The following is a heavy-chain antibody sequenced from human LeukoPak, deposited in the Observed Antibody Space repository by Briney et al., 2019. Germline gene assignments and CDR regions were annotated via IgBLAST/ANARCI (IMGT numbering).Heavy chain of an antibody. J-gene: IGHJ3*02. CDR2: IYYSGST. D-gene: IGHD2-2*02. V-gene: IGHV4-39*07. CDR3: ARAVPRYCSSTSCYNGSHANKFTIFGVVIAAFDI. CDR1: GGSISSSSYY. Sequence: PSETLSLTCTVSGGSISSSSYYWGWIRQPPGKGLEWIGSIYYSGSTYYSPSLKSRVTISVDTSKNQFSLKLSSVTAADTAVYYCARAVPRYCSSTSCYNGSHANKFTIFGVVIAAFDIWGQGTMVTVSS.